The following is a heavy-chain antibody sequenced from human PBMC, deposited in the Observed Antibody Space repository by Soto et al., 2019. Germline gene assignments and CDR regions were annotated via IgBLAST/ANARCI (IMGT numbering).Heavy chain of an antibody. Sequence: SQTLSLSCAISGDSVSSNTAAWNWIRSSPSRGLEWLGRTYYRSNWRHDYAVSVKSRITVNPDTSKNHFSLQLNSVTPDDTAVYYCARGVAGSGFDLWGQGTLVTVSS. CDR1: GDSVSSNTAA. CDR2: TYYRSNWRH. CDR3: ARGVAGSGFDL. V-gene: IGHV6-1*01. J-gene: IGHJ4*02. D-gene: IGHD6-19*01.